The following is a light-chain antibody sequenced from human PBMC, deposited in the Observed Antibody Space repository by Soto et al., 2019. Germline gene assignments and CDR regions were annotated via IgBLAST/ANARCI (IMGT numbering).Light chain of an antibody. V-gene: IGLV3-21*01. CDR2: YDS. CDR1: NIGRKS. J-gene: IGLJ2*01. CDR3: HVGESNSDHAV. Sequence: SYELPQPPSVSVAPRQTARITFGGKNIGRKSVIWDQQKPGQDPVQVIYYDSDRTSGSTERFSGSNSGNTATLTITRVEAGDEADYYCHVGESNSDHAVFCGGTTLTVL.